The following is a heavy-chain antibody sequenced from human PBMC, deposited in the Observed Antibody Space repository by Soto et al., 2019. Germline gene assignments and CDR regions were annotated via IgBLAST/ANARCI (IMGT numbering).Heavy chain of an antibody. J-gene: IGHJ4*02. Sequence: ASVKVSCKASGYTFTGYYMHWVRQAPGQGLEWMGWINPNSGGTNYAQKFQGWVTMTRDTSISTAYMELSRLRSDDTAVDYCARGGCSGGSCYYFDYWGQGTLVTVSS. CDR3: ARGGCSGGSCYYFDY. V-gene: IGHV1-2*04. D-gene: IGHD2-15*01. CDR2: INPNSGGT. CDR1: GYTFTGYY.